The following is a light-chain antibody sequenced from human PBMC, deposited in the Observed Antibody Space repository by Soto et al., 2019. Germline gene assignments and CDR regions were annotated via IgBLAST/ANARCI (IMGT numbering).Light chain of an antibody. Sequence: QSALTQPPSASGSPGQSVTISCTGTSSDVGTYDYVSWYQQHPGKAPKLMIYEVTKRPSGVPDRFSGSKSGTSASLAISGLQSEDEADFYCAAWDDSLSGVVFGGGTKLTVL. V-gene: IGLV2-8*01. CDR1: SSDVGTYDY. CDR3: AAWDDSLSGVV. CDR2: EVT. J-gene: IGLJ2*01.